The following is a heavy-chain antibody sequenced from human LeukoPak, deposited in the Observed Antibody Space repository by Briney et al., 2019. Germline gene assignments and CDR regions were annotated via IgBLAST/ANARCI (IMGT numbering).Heavy chain of an antibody. CDR2: IKHDGSQK. CDR1: GFTVNTYW. CDR3: ARDHGTVTTAYSWFDP. D-gene: IGHD4-17*01. J-gene: IGHJ5*02. Sequence: PGGSLTLSCAASGFTVNTYWMIWLPQAPGKGLEGVVNIKHDGSQKYYVDSVKGRFTISRDNAKNSLYLQMNSLSAEDTAVYYCARDHGTVTTAYSWFDPWGQGTLVTVSS. V-gene: IGHV3-7*01.